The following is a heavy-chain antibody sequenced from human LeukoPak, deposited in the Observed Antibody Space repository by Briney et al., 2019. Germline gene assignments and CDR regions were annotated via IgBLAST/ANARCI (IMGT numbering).Heavy chain of an antibody. V-gene: IGHV3-33*06. Sequence: GGSLRLSCATSGFTFSHYAMHWVRQAPGKGLEWVAVIWNDGSDKYYGDSVKGRFTTSRDNSKKTVYLQMSSLRVEDTAVYYCAKDAERGFDFSNSLQSWGQGILVTVSS. CDR1: GFTFSHYA. D-gene: IGHD4-11*01. J-gene: IGHJ4*02. CDR3: AKDAERGFDFSNSLQS. CDR2: IWNDGSDK.